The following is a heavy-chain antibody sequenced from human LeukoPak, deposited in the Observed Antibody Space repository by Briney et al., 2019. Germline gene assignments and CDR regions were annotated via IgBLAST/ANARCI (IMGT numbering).Heavy chain of an antibody. D-gene: IGHD1-14*01. CDR2: ISGSGGST. J-gene: IGHJ6*03. Sequence: GGSLRLSCAASGFTFSSYGMSWVRQAPGKGLEWVSAISGSGGSTYYADSVKGRFTISRDNSKNTLYLQMNSLRAEDTAVYYCAKLLGTYYYYYMDVWGKGTTVTISS. V-gene: IGHV3-23*01. CDR1: GFTFSSYG. CDR3: AKLLGTYYYYYMDV.